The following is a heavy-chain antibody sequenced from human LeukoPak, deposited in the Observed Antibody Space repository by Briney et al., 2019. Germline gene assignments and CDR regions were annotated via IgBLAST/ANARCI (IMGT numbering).Heavy chain of an antibody. CDR1: GGSFSGYY. CDR2: INHSGST. D-gene: IGHD2-15*01. CDR3: ARSGMVVAATLDY. J-gene: IGHJ4*02. Sequence: SETLSLTCAVYGGSFSGYYWSWIRQPPGKGLEWIGEINHSGSTNYNPSLKSRVTISVDTSKNQFSLKLSSVTAADTAVYYCARSGMVVAATLDYWGQGTLVTVSS. V-gene: IGHV4-34*01.